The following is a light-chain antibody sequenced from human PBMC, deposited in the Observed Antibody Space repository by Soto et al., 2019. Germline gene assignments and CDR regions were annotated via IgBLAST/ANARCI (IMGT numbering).Light chain of an antibody. CDR3: QQSFGTPRT. CDR2: AAS. Sequence: DIQMTQSPSSLSASVRDRVTITCLASQTISTYLNWYQQKPGKAPKLLISAASSLQSGVPSRFSGSGSGTDFTLTISSLQPEDFATYYCQQSFGTPRTFDQGTKVEIK. CDR1: QTISTY. J-gene: IGKJ1*01. V-gene: IGKV1-39*01.